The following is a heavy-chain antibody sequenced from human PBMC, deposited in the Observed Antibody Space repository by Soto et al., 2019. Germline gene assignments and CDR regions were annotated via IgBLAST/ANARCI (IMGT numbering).Heavy chain of an antibody. Sequence: EVQLVESGGGLVKPGGSLRLSCAASGFTFSNAWLNWVRQAPGKGLEWVGRIKSKTDGGTTDYAAPVKGRFTISRDDSKNTLYLQMNSLKTEDTAVYYCTTRTPKRGYYYYGMDVWGQGTTVTGSS. V-gene: IGHV3-15*07. CDR1: GFTFSNAW. D-gene: IGHD3-16*01. CDR2: IKSKTDGGTT. CDR3: TTRTPKRGYYYYGMDV. J-gene: IGHJ6*02.